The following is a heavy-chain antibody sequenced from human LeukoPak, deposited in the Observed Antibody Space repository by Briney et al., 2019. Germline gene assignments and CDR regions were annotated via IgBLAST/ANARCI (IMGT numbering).Heavy chain of an antibody. D-gene: IGHD3-10*01. CDR2: IYYAGST. CDR1: GGSVSSGSYY. CDR3: ARNRGWDSFDI. J-gene: IGHJ3*02. Sequence: SETLSLTCTVSGGSVSSGSYYWSWIRQPPGKGLEWIGYIYYAGSTNYNPSLKSRVTISVDTSKNQFSLKLSSVTAADTAVYYCARNRGWDSFDIWGQGTMVTVSS. V-gene: IGHV4-61*01.